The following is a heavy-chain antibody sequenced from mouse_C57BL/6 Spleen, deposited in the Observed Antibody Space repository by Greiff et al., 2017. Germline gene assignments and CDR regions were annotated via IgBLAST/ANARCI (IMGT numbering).Heavy chain of an antibody. J-gene: IGHJ4*01. CDR3: ARSGLRDAMDY. Sequence: EVQLKESGPELVKPGASVKISCKASGYSFTDYNMNWVKQSTGKSLEWIGVINPNYGTTSYNQKFKGKATLTVDQSSSPAYMQLNSLTSEDSAVYYFARSGLRDAMDYWGQGTSVTVSS. V-gene: IGHV1-39*01. D-gene: IGHD2-4*01. CDR1: GYSFTDYN. CDR2: INPNYGTT.